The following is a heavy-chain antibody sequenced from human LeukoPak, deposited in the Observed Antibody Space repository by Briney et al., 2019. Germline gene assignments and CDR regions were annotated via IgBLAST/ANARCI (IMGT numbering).Heavy chain of an antibody. J-gene: IGHJ4*02. CDR3: AKSVAGTFDDVDY. CDR1: GFTFSSYG. V-gene: IGHV3-33*06. CDR2: IWYDGSNK. Sequence: GRSLRLSCAASGFTFSSYGMHWVRQAPGKGLEWVAVIWYDGSNKYYADSVKGRFTISRDNSKNTLYLQMNSLRAEDTAVYYCAKSVAGTFDDVDYWGQGTLVTVSS. D-gene: IGHD6-19*01.